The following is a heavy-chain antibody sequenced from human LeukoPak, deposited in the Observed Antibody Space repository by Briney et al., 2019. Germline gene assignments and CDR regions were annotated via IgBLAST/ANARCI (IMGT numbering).Heavy chain of an antibody. D-gene: IGHD3-16*01. Sequence: GGSLRLSCAASGFPFRSYWMSWVRQTPGKGLEWVANMNQDGNRKYYVDSVEGRFTISRDNARNSLHLQMNSLKAEDTAVYYCARDGDTRLDYWGQGTLVTVSS. J-gene: IGHJ4*02. CDR1: GFPFRSYW. CDR3: ARDGDTRLDY. V-gene: IGHV3-7*01. CDR2: MNQDGNRK.